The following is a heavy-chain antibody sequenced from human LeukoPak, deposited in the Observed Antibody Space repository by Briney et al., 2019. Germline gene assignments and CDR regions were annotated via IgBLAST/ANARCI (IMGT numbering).Heavy chain of an antibody. Sequence: GGSLRLSCAASGFTFSSYAMSWVRQAPGKGLEWVAFIRYDGSNKYYADSVKGRFTISRDNSKNTLYLQMNSLRAEDTAVYYCAKDQAEMATIGGLDYWGQGTLVTVSS. D-gene: IGHD5-24*01. CDR3: AKDQAEMATIGGLDY. V-gene: IGHV3-30*02. CDR1: GFTFSSYA. CDR2: IRYDGSNK. J-gene: IGHJ4*02.